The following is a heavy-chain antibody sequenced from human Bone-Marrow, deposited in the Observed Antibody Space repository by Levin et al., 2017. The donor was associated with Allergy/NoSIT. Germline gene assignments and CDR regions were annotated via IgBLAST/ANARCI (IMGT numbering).Heavy chain of an antibody. D-gene: IGHD6-13*01. V-gene: IGHV3-53*01. CDR1: GFTVSSNY. Sequence: PGGSLRLSCAASGFTVSSNYMSWVRQAPGKGLEWVSVIYSGGSTYYADSVKGRFTISRDNSKNTLYLQMNSLRAEDTAVYYCASGGPYSSSWYYFDYWGQGTLVTVSS. J-gene: IGHJ4*02. CDR2: IYSGGST. CDR3: ASGGPYSSSWYYFDY.